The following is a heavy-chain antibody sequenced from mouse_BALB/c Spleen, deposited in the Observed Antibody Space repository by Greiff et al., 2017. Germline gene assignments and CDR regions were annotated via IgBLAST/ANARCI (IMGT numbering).Heavy chain of an antibody. V-gene: IGHV2-2*02. CDR1: GFSLTSYG. CDR2: IWSGGST. Sequence: QVQLKESGPGLVQPSQSLSITCTVSGFSLTSYGVHWVRQSPGKGLEWLGVIWSGGSTDYNAAFISRLSISKDNSKSQVFFKMNSLQANDTAIYYFAYYGNYLYAMDYWGQGTSVTVSS. D-gene: IGHD2-1*01. CDR3: AYYGNYLYAMDY. J-gene: IGHJ4*01.